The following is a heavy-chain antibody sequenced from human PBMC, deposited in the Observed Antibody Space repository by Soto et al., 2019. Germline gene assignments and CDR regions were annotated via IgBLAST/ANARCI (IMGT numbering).Heavy chain of an antibody. CDR1: GGSISSYY. Sequence: SPTLSLTCTVSGGSISSYYWSWIRQPPGKGLEWIGYIYYSGSTNYNPSLKSRVTISVDTSRNQFSLKLSSVTAADTAVYYCASSIITMVRGVIISYYMDVWGKGTTVTVSS. CDR3: ASSIITMVRGVIISYYMDV. D-gene: IGHD3-10*01. J-gene: IGHJ6*03. V-gene: IGHV4-59*08. CDR2: IYYSGST.